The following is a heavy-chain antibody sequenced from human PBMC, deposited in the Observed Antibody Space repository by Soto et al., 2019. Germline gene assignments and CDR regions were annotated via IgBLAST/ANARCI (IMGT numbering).Heavy chain of an antibody. D-gene: IGHD1-26*01. Sequence: GGSLRLSCAASGFTFSSYAISWVRQAPGKGLEWVSGISGSGSSTYYADSVKGRFTISRDNSKDTLYLQLNSLRAEDTAVYYCAKDLRVGVTKARNFDYWGQGTLVTVSS. CDR3: AKDLRVGVTKARNFDY. V-gene: IGHV3-23*01. CDR1: GFTFSSYA. CDR2: ISGSGSST. J-gene: IGHJ4*02.